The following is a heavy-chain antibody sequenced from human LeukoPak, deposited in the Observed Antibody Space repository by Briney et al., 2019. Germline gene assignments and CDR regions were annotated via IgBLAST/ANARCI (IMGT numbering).Heavy chain of an antibody. J-gene: IGHJ4*02. CDR1: GFTFSSYA. V-gene: IGHV3-23*01. Sequence: GGSLRLSCAASGFTFSSYAMSWVRQAPGKGLEWVSAISGSGGSTYYADSVKGRFTISRDNSKNTLYLQMNSLRAEDTAVYYCAKDYHSDPYCSGGSCYLPYFDYWGQGTLVTVSS. D-gene: IGHD2-15*01. CDR3: AKDYHSDPYCSGGSCYLPYFDY. CDR2: ISGSGGST.